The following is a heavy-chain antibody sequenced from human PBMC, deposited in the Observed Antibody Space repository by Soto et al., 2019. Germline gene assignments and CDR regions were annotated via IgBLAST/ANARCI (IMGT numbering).Heavy chain of an antibody. D-gene: IGHD2-15*01. CDR1: GGSISSSSYY. V-gene: IGHV4-39*01. Sequence: SETLSLTCTVSGGSISSSSYYWGWIRQPPGKGLEWIGSIYYSGSTYYNPSLKSRVTISVDTSKNQFSLKLSSVTAADTAVYYCAPFGSGHNHNWFDPWGQGTLVTISS. CDR3: APFGSGHNHNWFDP. CDR2: IYYSGST. J-gene: IGHJ5*02.